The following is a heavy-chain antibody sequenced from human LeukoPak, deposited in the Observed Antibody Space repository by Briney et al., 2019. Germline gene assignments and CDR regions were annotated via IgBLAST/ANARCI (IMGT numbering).Heavy chain of an antibody. J-gene: IGHJ5*02. V-gene: IGHV3-23*01. CDR2: ISGSGGST. CDR3: AKADGEMVRGVIISYNWFDP. CDR1: GFTFSSYA. D-gene: IGHD3-10*01. Sequence: GGSLRLSCAASGFTFSSYAMSWVRQAPGKGLEWVSAISGSGGSTYYADSVKGRFTISRDNSKNTLYLQMNSLRAEDTAVYYCAKADGEMVRGVIISYNWFDPWGQGTLVTVSS.